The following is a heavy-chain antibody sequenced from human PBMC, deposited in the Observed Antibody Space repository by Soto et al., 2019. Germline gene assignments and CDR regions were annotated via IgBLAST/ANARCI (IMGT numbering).Heavy chain of an antibody. J-gene: IGHJ4*02. V-gene: IGHV1-46*01. CDR3: ARLWQYYYDSSGPVDY. Sequence: ASVKVSCKASGYTFTNYYIHWVRQAPGQGLEWLGIIRPSGGRTEYAQKFQGRVTITRDTSASTAYMELSSLRSEDTAVYYCARLWQYYYDSSGPVDYWGQGTLVTVSS. CDR2: IRPSGGRT. CDR1: GYTFTNYY. D-gene: IGHD3-22*01.